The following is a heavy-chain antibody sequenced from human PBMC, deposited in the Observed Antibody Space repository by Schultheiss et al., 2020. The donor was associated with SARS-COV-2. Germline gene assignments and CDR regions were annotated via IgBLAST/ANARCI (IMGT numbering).Heavy chain of an antibody. Sequence: SETLSLTCTVSGGSISSDYWSWIRQSPGQGLEWIGHIYYSGSTNYNPSLKSRVTISVDTSKNQFSLKLSSVTAADTAVYFCARVYGIPHYYYYYMDVWGKGTTVTVSS. V-gene: IGHV4-59*01. CDR3: ARVYGIPHYYYYYMDV. CDR1: GGSISSDY. D-gene: IGHD2-21*01. CDR2: IYYSGST. J-gene: IGHJ6*03.